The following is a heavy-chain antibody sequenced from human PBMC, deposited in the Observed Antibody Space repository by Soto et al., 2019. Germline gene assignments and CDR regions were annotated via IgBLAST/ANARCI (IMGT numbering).Heavy chain of an antibody. Sequence: SETLSLTCTVSGGSISSGDYYWSWIRQPPGKGLEWIGYIYYSGSTYYNPSLKSRVTISVDTSKNQFSLKLSSVTAADTAVYFCARVKATLYRHYYFDYWGQGTPVTV. J-gene: IGHJ4*02. CDR1: GGSISSGDYY. CDR3: ARVKATLYRHYYFDY. V-gene: IGHV4-30-4*01. CDR2: IYYSGST. D-gene: IGHD5-12*01.